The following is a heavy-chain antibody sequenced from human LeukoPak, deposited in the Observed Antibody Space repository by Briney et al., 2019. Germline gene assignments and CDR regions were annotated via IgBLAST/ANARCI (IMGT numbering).Heavy chain of an antibody. CDR3: TRGSVVAPISASDI. CDR2: INSDGSST. CDR1: GFTFRSHW. D-gene: IGHD2-21*02. Sequence: PGGSLRLSCAASGFTFRSHWMHWVRQAPGKGLLWISLINSDGSSTTYADSVKGRFTISRDNARNTLYLQMDSLRAEDTAVYYCTRGSVVAPISASDIWGQGTMVTVSS. V-gene: IGHV3-74*01. J-gene: IGHJ3*02.